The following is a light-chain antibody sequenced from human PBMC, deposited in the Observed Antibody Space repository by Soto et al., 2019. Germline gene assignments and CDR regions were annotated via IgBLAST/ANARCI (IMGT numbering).Light chain of an antibody. CDR2: AST. V-gene: IGLV1-40*01. CDR1: SSNIGAGID. CDR3: QSYDTGLTGHFL. J-gene: IGLJ2*01. Sequence: QSVLTQPPSVSGAPGQRVTISCSGNSSNIGAGIDVHWYQQLPGAAPKLLIYASTNRPSGVPDRFSGSKSDTSASLAITGLQIDGEADYYCQSYDTGLTGHFLFGGGTKLTVL.